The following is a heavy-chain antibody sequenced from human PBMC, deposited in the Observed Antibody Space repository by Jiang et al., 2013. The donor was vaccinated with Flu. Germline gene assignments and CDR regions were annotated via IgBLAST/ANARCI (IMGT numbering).Heavy chain of an antibody. CDR1: GYTFISHY. D-gene: IGHD3-16*02. CDR2: ISAYNGNT. CDR3: AREGAGEISLTLGAFDM. Sequence: GAEVKKPGASVKVSCKAFGYTFISHYISWVRQAPGQGLEWMGWISAYNGNTNYAQKFQGRVTMTTDTSTSTAYMELRSLRSDDTAVYYCAREGAGEISLTLGAFDMWGQGTMVTVSS. J-gene: IGHJ3*02. V-gene: IGHV1-18*04.